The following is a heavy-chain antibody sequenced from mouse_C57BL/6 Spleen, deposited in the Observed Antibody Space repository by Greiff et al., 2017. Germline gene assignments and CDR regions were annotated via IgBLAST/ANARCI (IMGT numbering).Heavy chain of an antibody. V-gene: IGHV1-15*01. CDR1: GYTFTDYE. J-gene: IGHJ2*01. CDR3: TREEWEDYFDY. Sequence: QVQLQQSGAELVRPGASVTLSCKASGYTFTDYEMHWVKQTPVHGLEWIGAIDPETGGTAYNQKFKGKAILTADKSSSTAYMELRSLTSEDSAVYYCTREEWEDYFDYWGQGTTLTVSS. D-gene: IGHD4-1*01. CDR2: IDPETGGT.